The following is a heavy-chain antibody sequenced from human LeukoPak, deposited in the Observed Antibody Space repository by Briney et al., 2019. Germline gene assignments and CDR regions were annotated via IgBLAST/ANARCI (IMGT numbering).Heavy chain of an antibody. V-gene: IGHV4-34*01. J-gene: IGHJ3*02. CDR1: GGSFSGYY. CDR3: ARGGRSSVYGIVVVVAAARAFDI. Sequence: SETLSLTCAVYGGSFSGYYWSWIRQPPGKGLEWIGEINHSGSTNYNPSLKSRVTISVDTSKNRFSLKLSSVTAADTAVYYCARGGRSSVYGIVVVVAAARAFDIWGQGTMVTVSS. CDR2: INHSGST. D-gene: IGHD2-15*01.